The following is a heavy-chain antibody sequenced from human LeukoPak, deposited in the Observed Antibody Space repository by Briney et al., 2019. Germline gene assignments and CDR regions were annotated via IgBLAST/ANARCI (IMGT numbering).Heavy chain of an antibody. J-gene: IGHJ4*02. CDR2: INHSGST. D-gene: IGHD2-2*01. Sequence: SETLSLTCAVYGGSFSGYYWSWIRQPPGKGLGWIGEINHSGSTNYNPSLKSRVTISVDTSKNQFSLKLSSVTAADTAVYYCARGSIRVPAATSARTTDFDYWGQGTLVTVSS. CDR1: GGSFSGYY. V-gene: IGHV4-34*01. CDR3: ARGSIRVPAATSARTTDFDY.